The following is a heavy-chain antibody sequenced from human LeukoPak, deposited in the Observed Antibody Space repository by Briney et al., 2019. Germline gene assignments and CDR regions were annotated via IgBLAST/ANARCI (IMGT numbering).Heavy chain of an antibody. CDR3: ARAPSEIGGYYPEYFRH. V-gene: IGHV3-74*01. D-gene: IGHD3-22*01. J-gene: IGHJ1*01. CDR2: IKSDGST. CDR1: GFTFSSYW. Sequence: GGSLRLSCAASGFTFSSYWMHWVRQAPGKGLVWVSRIKSDGSTRYADSVKGRFTVSRDNAKNTVSLQMNSLRAEDTGVYYSARAPSEIGGYYPEYFRHWGQGTLVIVSS.